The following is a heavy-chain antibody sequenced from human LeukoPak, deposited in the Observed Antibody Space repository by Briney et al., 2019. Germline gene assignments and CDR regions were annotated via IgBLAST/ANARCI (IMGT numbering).Heavy chain of an antibody. CDR2: ISGSGDNT. Sequence: SGGSLRLSCAASGFTFSSYAMSWVRQAPGKGLEWVSGISGSGDNTYYADSVKGRLTISRDNSKNTLYVQVNSLGTEDTAAYYCAKGSYYDSSGSFYFDYWGQGTLVTVSS. V-gene: IGHV3-23*01. J-gene: IGHJ4*02. CDR1: GFTFSSYA. D-gene: IGHD3-22*01. CDR3: AKGSYYDSSGSFYFDY.